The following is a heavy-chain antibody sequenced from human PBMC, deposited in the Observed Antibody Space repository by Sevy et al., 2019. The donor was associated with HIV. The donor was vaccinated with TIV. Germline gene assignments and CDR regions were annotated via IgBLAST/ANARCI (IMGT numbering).Heavy chain of an antibody. D-gene: IGHD2-15*01. CDR2: IYTSGST. Sequence: SETLSLTCTVSGGSISSGSYYWSWIRQPAGKGLEWIGRIYTSGSTNYNPSLKSRVTISVDTSKNQFSLKPSSVTAAGTAGDYLAGVSGGLGGAATGHDSFDILGQGTMVTGSS. V-gene: IGHV4-61*02. CDR3: AGVSGGLGGAATGHDSFDI. J-gene: IGHJ3*02. CDR1: GGSISSGSYY.